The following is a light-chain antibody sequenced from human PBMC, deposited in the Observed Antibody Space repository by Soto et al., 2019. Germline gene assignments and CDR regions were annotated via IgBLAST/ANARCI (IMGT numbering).Light chain of an antibody. CDR3: QQYGSSPPIT. J-gene: IGKJ5*01. Sequence: EIVMTQSPATLSLSPGERATLSCRASQSVSNSLAWYQQKPGQPPRLLIYDVSNRATGIPARFSGSGSGTDFTLTITSLEPEDFAVYYCQQYGSSPPITFGQGTRLEIK. CDR1: QSVSNS. V-gene: IGKV3-20*01. CDR2: DVS.